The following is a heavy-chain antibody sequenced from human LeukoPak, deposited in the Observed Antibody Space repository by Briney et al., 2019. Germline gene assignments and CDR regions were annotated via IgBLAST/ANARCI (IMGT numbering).Heavy chain of an antibody. D-gene: IGHD3-22*01. CDR1: GFTFSSYA. Sequence: PGESLRLSCAASGFTFSSYAMHWVRQAPGKGLEWVAVISYDGSNKYYADSVKGRFTISRDNSKNTLYLQMNSLRAEDTAVYYCARGGYYDSSGYEPPDYWGQGTLVTVSS. V-gene: IGHV3-30-3*01. J-gene: IGHJ4*02. CDR3: ARGGYYDSSGYEPPDY. CDR2: ISYDGSNK.